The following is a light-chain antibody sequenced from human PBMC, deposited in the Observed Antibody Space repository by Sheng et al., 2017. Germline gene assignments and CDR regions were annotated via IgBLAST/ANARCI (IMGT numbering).Light chain of an antibody. Sequence: DIQMTQSPSTLSASVGDRVTITCRASQSISSWLAWYQQKPGKAPKLLIYKASSLESGVPSRFSGSGSGTEFTLTISSLQPDDFATXYCQXYNSYSRTFGQGPRWKSN. V-gene: IGKV1-5*03. CDR3: QXYNSYSRT. CDR1: QSISSW. J-gene: IGKJ1*01. CDR2: KAS.